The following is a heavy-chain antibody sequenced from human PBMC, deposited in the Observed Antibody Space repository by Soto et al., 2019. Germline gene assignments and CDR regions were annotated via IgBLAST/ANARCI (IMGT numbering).Heavy chain of an antibody. CDR3: ARGSIAAAGTLYFDY. Sequence: QVQLQESGPGLVKPSQTLSLTCTVSGGSISSGGYYWSWIRQHPGKGLEWIGYIYYSGSTYYNPTLKRRVTITVDTSKNQFSLKLSSVTAADTAVYYCARGSIAAAGTLYFDYWGQGTLVTVSS. CDR2: IYYSGST. V-gene: IGHV4-31*03. J-gene: IGHJ4*02. CDR1: GGSISSGGYY. D-gene: IGHD6-13*01.